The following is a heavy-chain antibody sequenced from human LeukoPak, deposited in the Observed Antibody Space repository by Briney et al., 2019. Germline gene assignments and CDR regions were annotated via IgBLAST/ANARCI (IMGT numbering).Heavy chain of an antibody. CDR3: AKDRGYSYGISEY. D-gene: IGHD5-18*01. CDR2: ISYDGSNK. CDR1: GFTFSSYG. V-gene: IGHV3-30*18. Sequence: GGSLRLSCAASGFTFSSYGMHWVRQAPGKGLEWVAVISYDGSNKYYADSVKGRFTISRDNSKNTLYLQMNSLRAEDTAVYYCAKDRGYSYGISEYWGQGTLVTVSS. J-gene: IGHJ4*02.